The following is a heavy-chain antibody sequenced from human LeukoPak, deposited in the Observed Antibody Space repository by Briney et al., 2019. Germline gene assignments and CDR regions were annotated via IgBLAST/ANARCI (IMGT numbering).Heavy chain of an antibody. J-gene: IGHJ4*02. V-gene: IGHV1-2*02. CDR1: GYTFTGYY. CDR2: INPNSGGT. CDR3: ARDLPPHYYYDSSGYPSFDY. Sequence: GASVKVSCKASGYTFTGYYMHWGRQAPGQGLEWMGWINPNSGGTNYAQKFQGRVTMTRGTSISTAYMELNRLESDDTAVYYCARDLPPHYYYDSSGYPSFDYWGQGTLVTVSS. D-gene: IGHD3-22*01.